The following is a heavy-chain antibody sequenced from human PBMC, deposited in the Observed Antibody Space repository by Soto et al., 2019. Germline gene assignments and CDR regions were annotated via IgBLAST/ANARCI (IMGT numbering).Heavy chain of an antibody. CDR3: ATSFPVTTSSFDY. V-gene: IGHV1-24*01. CDR1: GYTLTELS. CDR2: FDPEDGET. D-gene: IGHD4-17*01. Sequence: ASVKVSSKVSGYTLTELSMHWVRQAPGKGLEWMGGFDPEDGETIYAQKFQGRVTMTEDTSTDTAYMELSSLRSEDTAVYYCATSFPVTTSSFDYWGQGTLVTVSS. J-gene: IGHJ4*02.